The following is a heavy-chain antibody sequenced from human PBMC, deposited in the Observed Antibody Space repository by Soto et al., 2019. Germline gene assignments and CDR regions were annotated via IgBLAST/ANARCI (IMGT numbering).Heavy chain of an antibody. J-gene: IGHJ5*02. CDR1: GGSFSGYY. CDR3: ARGVYYYDSSGYFLWFDH. Sequence: LSLTFAFYGGSFSGYYWSWIRQAPGRGLEWIGEINHSGSTNYNPSLKSRVTISVDTSKSQFSLKLSSVTAADTAVYYCARGVYYYDSSGYFLWFDHWGQGTLVTVSS. CDR2: INHSGST. V-gene: IGHV4-34*01. D-gene: IGHD3-22*01.